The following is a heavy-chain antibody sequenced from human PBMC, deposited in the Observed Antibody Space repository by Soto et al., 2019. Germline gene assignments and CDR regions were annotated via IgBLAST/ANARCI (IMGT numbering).Heavy chain of an antibody. CDR1: GFTFSSYA. D-gene: IGHD5-18*01. V-gene: IGHV3-30-3*01. CDR2: ISYDGSNK. Sequence: PGGSLRLSCAASGFTFSSYAMHWVRQAPGKGLEWVAVISYDGSNKYYADSVKGRFTISRDNSKNTLYLQMNSLRAEDTAVYYCARIWGYSYGYPPGYWGQGTLVTVSS. J-gene: IGHJ4*02. CDR3: ARIWGYSYGYPPGY.